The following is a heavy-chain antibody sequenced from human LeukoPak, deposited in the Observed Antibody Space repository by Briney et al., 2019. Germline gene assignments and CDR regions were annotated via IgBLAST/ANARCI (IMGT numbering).Heavy chain of an antibody. CDR2: VTISGDNT. V-gene: IGHV3-23*01. CDR3: AKLPDAYDSSGYYTTYDY. J-gene: IGHJ4*02. CDR1: GFTFSNFG. Sequence: GGSLRLSCAASGFTFSNFGMSWVRQAPEKGLEWVSSVTISGDNTYYAESVKGRFTISRDNSKNTLYLQMNSLRAEDTAVYYCAKLPDAYDSSGYYTTYDYWGQGTLVTASS. D-gene: IGHD3-22*01.